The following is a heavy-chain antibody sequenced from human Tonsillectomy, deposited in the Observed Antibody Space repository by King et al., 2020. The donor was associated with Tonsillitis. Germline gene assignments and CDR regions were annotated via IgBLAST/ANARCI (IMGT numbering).Heavy chain of an antibody. CDR2: ISSDGNNQ. V-gene: IGHV3-30*18. J-gene: IGHJ4*02. Sequence: VQLVESGGGVVQPGRSLRLSCAASGFTFSNYDMYWVRQAPGKGLEWVAVISSDGNNQYYEVSVKGRFTISRENSKNTLYMQMNSLIAEDTDVYYCAKAPESSAYLSGHPNIYTLTTIDYWGQGTLVTGSS. CDR3: AKAPESSAYLSGHPNIYTLTTIDY. D-gene: IGHD3-22*01. CDR1: GFTFSNYD.